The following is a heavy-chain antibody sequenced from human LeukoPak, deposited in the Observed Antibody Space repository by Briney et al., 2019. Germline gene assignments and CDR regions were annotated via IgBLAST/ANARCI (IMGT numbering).Heavy chain of an antibody. CDR3: ARGLNNWNTPYSYYGMDV. Sequence: GGSVKVSCKASGYTFPSYDTNWVRQAPGQGLGWRGWMNPNSGNTGYAQKFQGRVTMTRNTSISTAYMELSSLRSEDTAVYYCARGLNNWNTPYSYYGMDVWGQGTTVTVSS. D-gene: IGHD1/OR15-1a*01. V-gene: IGHV1-8*01. CDR2: MNPNSGNT. J-gene: IGHJ6*02. CDR1: GYTFPSYD.